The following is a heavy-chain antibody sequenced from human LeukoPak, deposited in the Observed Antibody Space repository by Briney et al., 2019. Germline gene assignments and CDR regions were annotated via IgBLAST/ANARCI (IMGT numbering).Heavy chain of an antibody. CDR1: GYTFTTYG. Sequence: GASVKVSCKASGYTFTTYGLSWVRQAPGQGLEWMGWISTYNGNTNYAQKFQGRVTMTTDTSTSTAYMELRSLRSDDTAVYYCARDPTEDFWSGFYSYFDFRGQGTLVTVSS. V-gene: IGHV1-18*01. D-gene: IGHD3-3*01. CDR3: ARDPTEDFWSGFYSYFDF. J-gene: IGHJ4*02. CDR2: ISTYNGNT.